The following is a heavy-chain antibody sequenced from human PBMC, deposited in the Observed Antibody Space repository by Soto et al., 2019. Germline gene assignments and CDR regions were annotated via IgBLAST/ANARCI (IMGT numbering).Heavy chain of an antibody. D-gene: IGHD3-3*01. J-gene: IGHJ6*02. CDR1: RFSLSSYA. CDR3: AKDSSPVLRFLRGPPGHGMDV. V-gene: IGHV3-23*01. CDR2: ISGSRGST. Sequence: AGSLTPSCAASRFSLSSYAMSWVSQAHGKWLEWVSAISGSRGSTYYTDPVKGRFTISRDNSKNTLYLQMNSLKADDTAVYYCAKDSSPVLRFLRGPPGHGMDVWGRGTTVTVSS.